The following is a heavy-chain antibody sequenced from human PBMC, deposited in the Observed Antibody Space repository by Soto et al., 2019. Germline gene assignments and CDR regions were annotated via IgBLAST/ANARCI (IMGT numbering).Heavy chain of an antibody. CDR2: IYYSGST. D-gene: IGHD3-22*01. CDR1: GGSISSGGYY. V-gene: IGHV4-31*03. CDR3: ARDGDYYDSSGYMDYFDY. Sequence: SETLSLTCTVSGGSISSGGYYWSWIRQHPGKGLEWIGYIYYSGSTYYNPSLKSRVAISVDTSKNQFSLKLSSVTAADTAVYYCARDGDYYDSSGYMDYFDYWGPGTLVTVSS. J-gene: IGHJ4*02.